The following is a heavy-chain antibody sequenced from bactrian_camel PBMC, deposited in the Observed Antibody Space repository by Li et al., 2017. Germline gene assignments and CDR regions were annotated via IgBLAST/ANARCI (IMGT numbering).Heavy chain of an antibody. Sequence: QVQLVESGGGSVQPGGSLKLSCVASGFDFSAWWMYWVRQAPGKGVEWVASISDDSITTQYADFLNGRFTIFRDNAKSTVYLQMDNLRPEDTGTYYCAKDRASALGGAGRSPGTQVTVALGSVDLPEPTAAHVAHPEPTAAHEAQGTQVTVS. CDR2: ISDDSITT. J-gene: IGHJ4*01. CDR1: GFDFSAWW. V-gene: IGHV3S1*01. D-gene: IGHD1*01.